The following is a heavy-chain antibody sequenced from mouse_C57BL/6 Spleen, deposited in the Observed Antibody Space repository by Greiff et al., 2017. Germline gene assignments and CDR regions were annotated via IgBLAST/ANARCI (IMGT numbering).Heavy chain of an antibody. CDR1: GYAFSSYW. V-gene: IGHV1-80*01. Sequence: QVQLQQSGAELVKPGASVKISCKASGYAFSSYWMNWVKQRPGKGLEWIGQIYPGDGDTNYNGKCKGKAKLTADKSSSTAYMQLSSLTSEDSAVYFCARFGGTRSYVDYWGQGTTLTVSS. J-gene: IGHJ2*01. CDR2: IYPGDGDT. CDR3: ARFGGTRSYVDY. D-gene: IGHD2-14*01.